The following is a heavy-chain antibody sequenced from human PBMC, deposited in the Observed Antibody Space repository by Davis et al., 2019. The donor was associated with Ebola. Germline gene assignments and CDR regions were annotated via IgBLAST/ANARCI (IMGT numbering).Heavy chain of an antibody. D-gene: IGHD3-10*01. CDR2: INAGNGNT. V-gene: IGHV1-3*01. J-gene: IGHJ4*02. CDR3: ARDRGGDYSFDY. CDR1: GYTFTNYG. Sequence: ASVKVSCKASGYTFTNYGITWVRQAPGQRLEWMGWINAGNGNTKYSQKFQGRVTITRDTSASTAYMELSSLRSEDTSVYYCARDRGGDYSFDYWGQGTLVTVSS.